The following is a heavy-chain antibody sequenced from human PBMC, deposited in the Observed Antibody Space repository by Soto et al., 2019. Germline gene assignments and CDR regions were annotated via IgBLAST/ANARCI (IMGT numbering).Heavy chain of an antibody. J-gene: IGHJ2*01. Sequence: QVQLVESGGGLVKPGGSLRLSCAASGFTFSDYYMXWXXXXXXXXXXXXSYICRSGSTISYAESVKGRFTISRDNAKXXXXXXXXXXXXXXXXXXXXXXXXXXXXXXXXXFALWGRGTLVTVSS. CDR2: ICRSGSTI. CDR1: GFTFSDYY. CDR3: XXXXXXXXXXXXXFAL. V-gene: IGHV3-11*01.